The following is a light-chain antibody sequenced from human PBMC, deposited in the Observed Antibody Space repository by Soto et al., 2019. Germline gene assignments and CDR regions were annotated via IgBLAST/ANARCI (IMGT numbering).Light chain of an antibody. CDR2: EVS. CDR1: SSDVGNDNF. J-gene: IGLJ1*01. Sequence: QSVLTQPASVSGSPGQSITISCTGTSSDVGNDNFVSWYQHHPGKAPKLIIYEVSNRPSGVSNRFSGSKSGNTASLTISGLQAEDEADYYCSSYTSSSTQVFGTGTKVTVL. CDR3: SSYTSSSTQV. V-gene: IGLV2-14*01.